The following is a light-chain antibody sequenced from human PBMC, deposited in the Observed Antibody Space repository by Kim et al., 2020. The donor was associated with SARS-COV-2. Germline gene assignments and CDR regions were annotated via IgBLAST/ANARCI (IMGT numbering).Light chain of an antibody. J-gene: IGLJ3*02. V-gene: IGLV1-47*01. CDR2: RIN. CDR1: SSNIGSNY. CDR3: ATWDDTLSGPV. Sequence: QSVLTQPPSASGTPGQRVTISCSGSSSNIGSNYVYWYQQLPETAPKLLIYRINQRPSGVPDRFSGSKSGTSASLAISGLRSEDEADYYCATWDDTLSGPVFGGGTQLTVL.